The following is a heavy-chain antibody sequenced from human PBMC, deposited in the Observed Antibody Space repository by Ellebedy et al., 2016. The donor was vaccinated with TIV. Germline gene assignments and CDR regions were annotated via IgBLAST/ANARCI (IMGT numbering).Heavy chain of an antibody. D-gene: IGHD3-22*01. CDR3: AKGRGGGSDTSAPRYYFDY. CDR1: GFTFSSYA. Sequence: PGGSLRLSCAASGFTFSSYAMSWVRQAPGKGLEWVSTISNTGSRTYYADSVEGLFIISRDNSKRTLYLQMNSLRAEDTAVYYCAKGRGGGSDTSAPRYYFDYWGLGTLVTVSS. J-gene: IGHJ4*02. V-gene: IGHV3-23*01. CDR2: ISNTGSRT.